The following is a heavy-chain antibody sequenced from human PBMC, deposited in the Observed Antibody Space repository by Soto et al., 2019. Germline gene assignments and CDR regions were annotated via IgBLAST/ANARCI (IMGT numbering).Heavy chain of an antibody. CDR1: GGPVGVID. J-gene: IGHJ3*02. CDR2: LSSSGAT. Sequence: RREESGQGLVRLSGTLSPTCVGSGGPVGVIDWPGIGQSRGKGLEGIGDLSSSGATTNSPPLRIRVTISMDSSKKQLSLKMTSVTAADAALYYCASNIWNDDAYRDGTLNIWGQGTQVTVSS. V-gene: IGHV4-59*08. D-gene: IGHD1-1*01. CDR3: ASNIWNDDAYRDGTLNI.